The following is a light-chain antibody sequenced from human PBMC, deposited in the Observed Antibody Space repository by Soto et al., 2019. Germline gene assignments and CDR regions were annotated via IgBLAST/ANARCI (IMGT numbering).Light chain of an antibody. V-gene: IGKV3-20*01. J-gene: IGKJ1*01. CDR3: LLYFSYFTA. Sequence: EIVLTQSPGTLSLSPGERATLSCRASQSVSSSYLAWYQQKPGQAPKFLIYAASSMATGIPDRFSGSGSGTDFTLTISRLQPEDFAAYYCLLYFSYFTAFGQGTKVDIK. CDR1: QSVSSSY. CDR2: AAS.